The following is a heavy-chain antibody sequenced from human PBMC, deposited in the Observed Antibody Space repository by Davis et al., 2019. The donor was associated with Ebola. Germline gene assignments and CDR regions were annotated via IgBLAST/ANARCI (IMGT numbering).Heavy chain of an antibody. CDR2: INPNSGGT. D-gene: IGHD3-10*01. V-gene: IGHV1-2*04. Sequence: AASVKVSCKASGYTFTGYYMHWVRQAPGQGLEWMGWINPNSGGTNYAQKFQGWVTMTRDTSISTAYMELSRLRPDDTAVYYCARGGVLWFREFLDPYYYYGMDVWGQGTTVTVSS. J-gene: IGHJ6*02. CDR1: GYTFTGYY. CDR3: ARGGVLWFREFLDPYYYYGMDV.